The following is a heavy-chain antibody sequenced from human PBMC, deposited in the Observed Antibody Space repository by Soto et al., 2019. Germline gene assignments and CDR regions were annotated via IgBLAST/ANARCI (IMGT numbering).Heavy chain of an antibody. D-gene: IGHD3-10*01. CDR1: GFTFSSYG. J-gene: IGHJ4*02. Sequence: QVQLVESGGGVVQPGRSLRLSRAASGFTFSSYGMHWVRQAPGKGLEWVAVIWYDGSNKYYADSVKGRFTISRDNSKNTLYLQMNSLRAEDTAVYYCARDEYVSGSLDYWGQGTLVTVSS. CDR2: IWYDGSNK. CDR3: ARDEYVSGSLDY. V-gene: IGHV3-33*01.